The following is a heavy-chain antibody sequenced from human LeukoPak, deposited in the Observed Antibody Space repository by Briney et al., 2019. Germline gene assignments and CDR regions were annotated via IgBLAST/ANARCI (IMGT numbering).Heavy chain of an antibody. D-gene: IGHD5-18*01. Sequence: GGPLRLSCAASGFTFSSYSMNWVRQAPGKGLEWVSSISSSSSYIYYADSVKGRFTISRDNAKNSLYLQMNSLRAEDTAVYYCARVRTNGYSYGSDYWGQGTLVTVSS. CDR1: GFTFSSYS. CDR2: ISSSSSYI. J-gene: IGHJ4*02. CDR3: ARVRTNGYSYGSDY. V-gene: IGHV3-21*01.